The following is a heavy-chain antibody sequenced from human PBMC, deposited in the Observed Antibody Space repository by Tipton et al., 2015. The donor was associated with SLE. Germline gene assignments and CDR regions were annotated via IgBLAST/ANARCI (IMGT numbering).Heavy chain of an antibody. Sequence: PGLVKPSETLSLTCTVSGGSITRGGSYYWAWIRQPPGEGPEWIGTIYYSGSTYYYPSLKSRITISIDTSKNQFSLEVRSVTAADTAVYYCVRLRSKVLIDYWGQGTLVTVSS. CDR3: VRLRSKVLIDY. V-gene: IGHV4-39*07. J-gene: IGHJ4*02. CDR1: GGSITRGGSYY. D-gene: IGHD2-8*01. CDR2: IYYSGST.